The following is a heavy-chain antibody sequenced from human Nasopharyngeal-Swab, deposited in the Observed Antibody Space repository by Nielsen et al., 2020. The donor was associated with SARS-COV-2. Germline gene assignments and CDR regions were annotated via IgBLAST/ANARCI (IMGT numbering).Heavy chain of an antibody. V-gene: IGHV1-46*01. CDR1: GCTFISYY. J-gene: IGHJ4*02. CDR2: INPSGGST. Sequence: ASGKVSCKASGCTFISYYMHWVRQTPGQGLEWMGIINPSGGSTSYAQKFQGRVTMTRDTSTSTVYMELSSLRSEDTAVYYCARAEMRTTVTTYWNYWGQGTLVTVSS. D-gene: IGHD4-17*01. CDR3: ARAEMRTTVTTYWNY.